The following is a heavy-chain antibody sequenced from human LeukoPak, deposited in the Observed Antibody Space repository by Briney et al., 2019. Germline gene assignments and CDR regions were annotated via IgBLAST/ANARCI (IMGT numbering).Heavy chain of an antibody. D-gene: IGHD6-19*01. CDR2: INWNGGST. V-gene: IGHV3-20*04. J-gene: IGHJ4*02. CDR1: GFTFDDYG. Sequence: RTGGSLRLSCAASGFTFDDYGMSWVRQAPGKGLEWVSGINWNGGSTGYADSVKGRFTISRDNAKNSLYLQMNSLRAEDTAVYYCARDLLYSSGLDYWGQGTLVTVSS. CDR3: ARDLLYSSGLDY.